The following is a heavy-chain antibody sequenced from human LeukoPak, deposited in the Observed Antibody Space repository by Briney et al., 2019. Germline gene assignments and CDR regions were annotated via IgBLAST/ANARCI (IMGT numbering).Heavy chain of an antibody. D-gene: IGHD1-26*01. J-gene: IGHJ4*02. V-gene: IGHV3-7*01. Sequence: GGSLRLSCAASGFTFSSYWMSWVRQAPGKGLEWVANIKQDGSEKYYVDSVKGRFTISRDNAKNSLYLQMNSLRAEDTAVYYCASDPAGIPENFDYWGQGTLVTVSS. CDR3: ASDPAGIPENFDY. CDR1: GFTFSSYW. CDR2: IKQDGSEK.